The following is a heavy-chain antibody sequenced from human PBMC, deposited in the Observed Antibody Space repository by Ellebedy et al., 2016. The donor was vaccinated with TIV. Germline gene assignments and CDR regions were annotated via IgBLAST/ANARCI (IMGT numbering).Heavy chain of an antibody. CDR3: TTGGA. V-gene: IGHV3-15*01. CDR1: GLTFGDTW. CDR2: IKSKTDGGTA. D-gene: IGHD1-26*01. J-gene: IGHJ4*02. Sequence: PGGSLRLSCVVSGLTFGDTWMSWVRQAPGKGLEWVARIKSKTDGGTADYSASVKGRFTISRDDSEEKLFLQLNSLKVEDTAVYYCTTGGAWGQGTLVTVSS.